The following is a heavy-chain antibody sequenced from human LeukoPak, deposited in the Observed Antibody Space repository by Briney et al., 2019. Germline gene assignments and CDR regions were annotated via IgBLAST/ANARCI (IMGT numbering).Heavy chain of an antibody. CDR2: IYHSGST. V-gene: IGHV4-34*01. CDR3: ARGLTAYYDSSGYYFGFDY. Sequence: SETLSLTCAVYGGSFSGYYWSWIRQPPGKGLEWIGEIYHSGSTNYNPSLKSRVTISVDKSKNQFSLKLSSVTAADTAVYYCARGLTAYYDSSGYYFGFDYWGQGTLVTVSS. CDR1: GGSFSGYY. D-gene: IGHD3-22*01. J-gene: IGHJ4*02.